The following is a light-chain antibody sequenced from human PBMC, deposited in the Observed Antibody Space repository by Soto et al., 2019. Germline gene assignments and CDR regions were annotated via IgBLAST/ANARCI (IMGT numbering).Light chain of an antibody. V-gene: IGLV2-8*01. CDR3: SSFAGGNNYV. CDR1: SSDVGGYNF. J-gene: IGLJ1*01. CDR2: EVS. Sequence: QSALTQPPSASGSPGQSVTISCTGTSSDVGGYNFVSWYQQHPGKAPKLIIYEVSKRPSGVPDRFSGPKSGSTASLTVSGLQAEDEANFYCSSFAGGNNYVFGTGTKVTVL.